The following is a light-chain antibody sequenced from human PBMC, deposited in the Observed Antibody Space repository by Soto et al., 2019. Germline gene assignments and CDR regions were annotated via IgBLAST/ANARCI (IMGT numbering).Light chain of an antibody. CDR2: EVS. V-gene: IGLV2-14*01. CDR1: SSDVGGYNY. Sequence: QSALTQPASVSGSPGQSITISCTGTSSDVGGYNYVSWYQQHPVKAPKLMIYEVSNRPSGVSNRFSGSKSGNTASLPISGLQAEDEADYYCSSYTSSSTPYVFGTGTKLTVL. J-gene: IGLJ1*01. CDR3: SSYTSSSTPYV.